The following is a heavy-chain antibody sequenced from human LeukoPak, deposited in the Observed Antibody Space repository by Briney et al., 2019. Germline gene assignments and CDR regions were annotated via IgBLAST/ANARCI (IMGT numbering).Heavy chain of an antibody. CDR2: IIPILGIA. Sequence: SVKVSCKASGGTFSSYTISWVRQAPGQGLEWMGRIIPILGIANYAQKFQGGVTITADKSTSTAYMELSSLRSEDTAVYYCAREVGATTGYYYGMDVWGQGTTVTVSS. J-gene: IGHJ6*02. CDR1: GGTFSSYT. D-gene: IGHD1-26*01. CDR3: AREVGATTGYYYGMDV. V-gene: IGHV1-69*04.